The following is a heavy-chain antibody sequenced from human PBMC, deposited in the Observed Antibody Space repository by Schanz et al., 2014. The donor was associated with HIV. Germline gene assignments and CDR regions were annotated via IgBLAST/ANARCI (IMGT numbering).Heavy chain of an antibody. CDR2: IIPIFGTA. J-gene: IGHJ6*02. Sequence: QVPLVQSGTEVKKPGSSVRVSCKASGGTFNNSAINWVRQAPGQGLEWMGGIIPIFGTANYAQKFQGRVTIIADESTSTAYMELSSLRSADTAVYFCARAAFSSEYYYGMDVWGQGTTVTVSS. CDR1: GGTFNNSA. D-gene: IGHD3-3*02. CDR3: ARAAFSSEYYYGMDV. V-gene: IGHV1-69*01.